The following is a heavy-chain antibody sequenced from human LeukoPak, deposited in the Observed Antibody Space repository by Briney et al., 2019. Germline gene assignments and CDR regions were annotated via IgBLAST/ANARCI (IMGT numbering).Heavy chain of an antibody. CDR1: GFTFDAYA. J-gene: IGHJ4*02. CDR2: ISGDGGKT. CDR3: AKEKEYTYGYYYFDN. V-gene: IGHV3-43*02. D-gene: IGHD5-18*01. Sequence: PGGSLRLSCAVSGFTFDAYAMHWVRQAPGKGLEWVSLISGDGGKTYYGDNVKGRFTISRDNSKNSLYLQMNSLRTEDTAFYYCAKEKEYTYGYYYFDNWGQGALVTVTS.